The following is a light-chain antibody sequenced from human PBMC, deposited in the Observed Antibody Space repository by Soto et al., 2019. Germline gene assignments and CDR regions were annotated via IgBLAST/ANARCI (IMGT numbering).Light chain of an antibody. CDR1: QSVSSSY. CDR2: GAS. CDR3: QQYGSSSWT. Sequence: EIGLTLSPGTLSLSQGERATLSCRASQSVSSSYLAWYQQKPGQAPRLLIYGASSRATGIPDRFSGSGSGTDFTLTISRLEPEDFAVYYCQQYGSSSWTFGQGTKV. V-gene: IGKV3-20*01. J-gene: IGKJ1*01.